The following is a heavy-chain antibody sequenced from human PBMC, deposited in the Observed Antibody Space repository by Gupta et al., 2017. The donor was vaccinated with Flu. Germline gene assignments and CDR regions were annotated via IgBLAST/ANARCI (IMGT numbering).Heavy chain of an antibody. D-gene: IGHD3-9*01. CDR1: GFSLSASAVG. Sequence: QITLKESGPALVKPTQTLTLTCTFSGFSLSASAVGVGWIRQPPGKAPEWLALVYWDDNKQYSPSLKSRLTVTKDTSKNQVVLTMTNMDPVDTATYYCAHCAGWLSDYWGQGILVTVSS. J-gene: IGHJ4*02. CDR3: AHCAGWLSDY. CDR2: VYWDDNK. V-gene: IGHV2-5*02.